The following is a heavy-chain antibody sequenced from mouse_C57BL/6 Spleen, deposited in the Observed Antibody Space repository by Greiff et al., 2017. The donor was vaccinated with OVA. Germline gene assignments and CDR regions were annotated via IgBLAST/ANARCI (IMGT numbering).Heavy chain of an antibody. D-gene: IGHD1-1*01. CDR1: GFTFSSYA. CDR3: ARESYGSSYWYFDV. J-gene: IGHJ1*03. V-gene: IGHV5-4*01. Sequence: EVQGVESGGGLVKPGGSLKLSCAASGFTFSSYAMSWVRQTPEKRLEWVATISDGGSYTYYPDNVKGRFTISRDNAKNNLYLQMSHLKSEDTAMYYCARESYGSSYWYFDVWGTGTTVTVSS. CDR2: ISDGGSYT.